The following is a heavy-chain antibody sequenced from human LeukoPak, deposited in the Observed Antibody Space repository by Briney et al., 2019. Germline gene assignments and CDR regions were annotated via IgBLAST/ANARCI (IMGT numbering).Heavy chain of an antibody. J-gene: IGHJ4*02. Sequence: ASVKVSCKASGYTFSSYDINWVRQATGQGLEWMGWMNPTSGNTGYAQKFQGRVTITRNTSISTAYMELSSLRSEDTAVYYCALSSTIHPYWGQGTLVTVSS. CDR2: MNPTSGNT. D-gene: IGHD5/OR15-5a*01. CDR1: GYTFSSYD. V-gene: IGHV1-8*01. CDR3: ALSSTIHPY.